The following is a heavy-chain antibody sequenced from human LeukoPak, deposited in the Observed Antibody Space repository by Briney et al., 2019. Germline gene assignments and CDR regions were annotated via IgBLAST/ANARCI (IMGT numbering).Heavy chain of an antibody. CDR2: ISNRGYST. J-gene: IGHJ4*02. V-gene: IGHV3-11*01. Sequence: GGSLRLSCAASGFTFSDHYMSWIRQTPGERLEWVSYISNRGYSTYYADSVKGRFTISRDNAKNSLYLEMQSLRADDTAVYYCARNKRRFDQWGQGTVVTVSS. CDR3: ARNKRRFDQ. D-gene: IGHD1/OR15-1a*01. CDR1: GFTFSDHY.